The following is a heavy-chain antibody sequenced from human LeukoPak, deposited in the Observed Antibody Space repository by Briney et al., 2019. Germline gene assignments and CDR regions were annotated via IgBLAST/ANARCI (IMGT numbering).Heavy chain of an antibody. V-gene: IGHV4-39*07. J-gene: IGHJ4*02. Sequence: SETLSLTCTVSGGSISSSSYYWGWIRQPPGKGLEWIGSIYYSGSTYYNPSLKSRVTISVDTSKNQFSLKLSSVTAADTAVYYCARGGYSIWYYFDYWGQGTLVTVSS. D-gene: IGHD6-13*01. CDR2: IYYSGST. CDR3: ARGGYSIWYYFDY. CDR1: GGSISSSSYY.